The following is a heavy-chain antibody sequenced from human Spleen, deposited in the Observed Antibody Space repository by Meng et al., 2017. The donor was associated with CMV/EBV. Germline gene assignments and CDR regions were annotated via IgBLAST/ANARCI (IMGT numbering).Heavy chain of an antibody. CDR3: LAVAEVTWDYYYGMDV. D-gene: IGHD6-19*01. CDR2: ISSSSSYI. CDR1: GFTFSSYS. Sequence: GESLKISCAASGFTFSSYSMNWVRQAPGKGLEWVSSISSSSSYIYYADSVKGRFTISRDNAKNSLYLQMNSLRAEDTAVYYCLAVAEVTWDYYYGMDVWGQGTTVTVSS. V-gene: IGHV3-21*01. J-gene: IGHJ6*02.